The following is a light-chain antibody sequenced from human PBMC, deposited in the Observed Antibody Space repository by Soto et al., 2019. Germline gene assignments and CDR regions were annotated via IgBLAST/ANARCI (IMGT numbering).Light chain of an antibody. J-gene: IGKJ3*01. CDR1: QSINSKS. CDR3: QHYGGSFI. CDR2: NTS. V-gene: IGKV3-20*01. Sequence: EIVLTQSPGTLSLSPGEGATVSCRVSQSINSKSLVWYQRKFGQAPRLLIYNTSSRATGIPDRVSGSGSGTDFTLSISRLEPEDFAVDYCQHYGGSFIFGPGTKVDFK.